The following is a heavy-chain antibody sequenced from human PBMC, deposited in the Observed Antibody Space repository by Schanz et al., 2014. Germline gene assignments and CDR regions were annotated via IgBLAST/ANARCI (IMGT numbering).Heavy chain of an antibody. V-gene: IGHV3-66*01. CDR3: ARGGSGSHYRLDY. J-gene: IGHJ4*02. CDR1: GFAVDNYY. CDR2: IFTDGRT. Sequence: EVHLVESGGGLVQPGGSLRLSCAASGFAVDNYYMSCVRQAPGRGLEWVSIIFTDGRTYYADSVKGRFTISRDNFKGALYLQMNSLRAEDTGLYFCARGGSGSHYRLDYWGQGTLVTVSS. D-gene: IGHD1-26*01.